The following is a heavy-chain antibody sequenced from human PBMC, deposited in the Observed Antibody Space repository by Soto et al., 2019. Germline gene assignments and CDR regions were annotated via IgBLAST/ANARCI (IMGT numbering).Heavy chain of an antibody. V-gene: IGHV3-30-3*01. Sequence: GGSLRLSCVGSGFTFISYDMHWVRQAPGKGLEWVGFISFHGSRKHYAGSVEGRFTISRDNSKSTMYLEMNSLRPEDTAVYFCTKVDVWGPGTAVTVSS. CDR3: TKVDV. CDR1: GFTFISYD. CDR2: ISFHGSRK. J-gene: IGHJ6*01.